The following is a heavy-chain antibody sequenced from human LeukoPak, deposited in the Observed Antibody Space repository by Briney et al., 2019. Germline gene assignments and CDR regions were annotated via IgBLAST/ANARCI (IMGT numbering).Heavy chain of an antibody. CDR2: INHSGST. CDR1: GGSFSAYY. J-gene: IGHJ4*02. V-gene: IGHV4-34*01. CDR3: ASLRRGELYSLGY. D-gene: IGHD3-16*01. Sequence: SETLSLTCAVYGGSFSAYYWSWIRQPPGKGLEWIGEINHSGSTNYNPSLKSRVTISVDTSKNQFSLKPSSVTAADTAVYYCASLRRGELYSLGYWGQGTLVTVSS.